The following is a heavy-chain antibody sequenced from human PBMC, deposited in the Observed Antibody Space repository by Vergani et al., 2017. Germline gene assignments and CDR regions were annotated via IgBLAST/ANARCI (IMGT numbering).Heavy chain of an antibody. CDR3: ARAYYDILTGYDY. CDR1: GGSISSYY. J-gene: IGHJ4*02. CDR2: IYYSGST. V-gene: IGHV4-59*01. D-gene: IGHD3-9*01. Sequence: QVQLQESGPGLVKPSETLSLTCTVSGGSISSYYWSWIRQPPGKGLEWIGYIYYSGSTNYNPSPKSRVTISVDTSKNQFSLKLSSVTAADTAVYYCARAYYDILTGYDYWGQGTLVTVSS.